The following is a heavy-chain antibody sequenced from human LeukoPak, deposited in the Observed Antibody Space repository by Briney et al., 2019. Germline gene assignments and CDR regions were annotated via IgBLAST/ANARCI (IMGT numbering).Heavy chain of an antibody. CDR1: GFTVSSNY. Sequence: GGSLRLSCAASGFTVSSNYMSWVRQAPGKGLEWVSVIYSGGSTYYADSVKGRFTISRDNSKSTLYLQMNSLRAEDTAVYYCAREEYYGSGSYFMDVWGQGTTVTVSS. CDR3: AREEYYGSGSYFMDV. J-gene: IGHJ6*03. CDR2: IYSGGST. V-gene: IGHV3-66*01. D-gene: IGHD3-10*01.